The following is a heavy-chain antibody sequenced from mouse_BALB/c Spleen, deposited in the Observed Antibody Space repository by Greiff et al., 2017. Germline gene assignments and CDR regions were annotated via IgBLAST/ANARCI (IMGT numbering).Heavy chain of an antibody. CDR2: IDPYYGGT. D-gene: IGHD2-10*02. V-gene: IGHV1-39*01. CDR3: ARGYGNYGNYAMDY. Sequence: VQLQQSGPELVKPGASVKISCTASGYSFTGYYMNWVKQSNGKSLEWIGNIDPYYGGTSYNQKSKGKATLTVDKSSSTAYMQLKSLTSEDSAVYDCARGYGNYGNYAMDYWGQGTSVTVSS. CDR1: GYSFTGYY. J-gene: IGHJ4*01.